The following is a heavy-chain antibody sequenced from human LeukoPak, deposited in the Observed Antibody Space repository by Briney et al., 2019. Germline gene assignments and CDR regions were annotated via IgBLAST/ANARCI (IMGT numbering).Heavy chain of an antibody. CDR2: INWNGGST. CDR1: GFTFDDYG. D-gene: IGHD1-26*01. CDR3: TKGQDGSYYRGYFDY. V-gene: IGHV3-20*04. Sequence: GGSLRLSCAASGFTFDDYGMSWVRQAPGKGLEWVSGINWNGGSTGYADSVKGRFTISRDNAKNSLYLQMNSLGPEDTALYYCTKGQDGSYYRGYFDYWGQGTLVAVSS. J-gene: IGHJ4*02.